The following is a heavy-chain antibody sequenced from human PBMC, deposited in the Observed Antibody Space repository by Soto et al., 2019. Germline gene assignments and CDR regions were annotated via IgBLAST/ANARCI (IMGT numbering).Heavy chain of an antibody. D-gene: IGHD5-18*01. V-gene: IGHV3-53*01. Sequence: PGGSLRLSCADSGFTVSSNYMSWVGQAPGKGLEWVSVIYSGGSTYYADSVKGRFTISRDNSKNTLYLQMNSLRAEDTAVYYCATRRGYSYGYPFDYWGQGTLVTVSS. CDR1: GFTVSSNY. J-gene: IGHJ4*02. CDR2: IYSGGST. CDR3: ATRRGYSYGYPFDY.